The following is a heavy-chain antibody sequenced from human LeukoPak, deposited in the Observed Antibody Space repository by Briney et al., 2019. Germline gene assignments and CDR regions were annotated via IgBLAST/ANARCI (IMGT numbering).Heavy chain of an antibody. V-gene: IGHV1-46*04. CDR3: AREQGHCSGGSCPNDAFDI. CDR1: GYTFTRYY. CDR2: INPNGGST. D-gene: IGHD2-15*01. J-gene: IGHJ3*02. Sequence: ASVKVSCKASGYTFTRYYMHWVRQAPGQGLEWMGIINPNGGSTNYAQKLQGRVTMTRDTSTSTVYMELSSLRSEDTAVYCCAREQGHCSGGSCPNDAFDIWGQGTMVTVSS.